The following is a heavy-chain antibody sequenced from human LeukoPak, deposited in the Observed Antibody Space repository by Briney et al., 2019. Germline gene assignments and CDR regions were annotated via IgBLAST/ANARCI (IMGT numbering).Heavy chain of an antibody. CDR3: ARGDSGWYLGLGFDY. V-gene: IGHV4-30-2*01. J-gene: IGHJ4*02. CDR2: IYDRGPA. Sequence: SETLSLTCTVSGYAITSGGFSWNWIRQPPGKGLEWIGCIYDRGPAYYNPSLKSRFTISVDRPKNQVSLRLRSVTAADTAVYYCARGDSGWYLGLGFDYWGQGTLVTVSS. CDR1: GYAITSGGFS. D-gene: IGHD6-19*01.